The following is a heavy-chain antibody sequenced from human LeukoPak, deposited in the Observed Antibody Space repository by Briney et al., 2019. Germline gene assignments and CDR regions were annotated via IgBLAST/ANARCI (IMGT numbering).Heavy chain of an antibody. CDR2: ISGSGSTI. CDR1: GFNFSSYY. Sequence: KSGGSLRLSCAASGFNFSSYYMSWIRQAPGKGLKWLSNISGSGSTIYYADSVKGRFTISRDNAENSVSLEMNSLRREDTAVYYSARSWGVVSFDNWGQGTLVTVST. J-gene: IGHJ4*02. V-gene: IGHV3-11*04. D-gene: IGHD3-3*01. CDR3: ARSWGVVSFDN.